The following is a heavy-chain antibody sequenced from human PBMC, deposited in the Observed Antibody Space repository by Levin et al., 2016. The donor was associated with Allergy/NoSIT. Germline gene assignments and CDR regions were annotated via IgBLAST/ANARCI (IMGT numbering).Heavy chain of an antibody. D-gene: IGHD1-26*01. V-gene: IGHV1-69*10. Sequence: SVKVSCKASGGTFSSYAISWVRQAPGQGLEWMGGIIPILGIANYAQKFQGRVTITADESTSTAYMELSSLRSEDTAVYYCARGVLVGAIPPHSNWYFDLWGRGTLVTVSS. CDR1: GGTFSSYA. J-gene: IGHJ2*01. CDR2: IIPILGIA. CDR3: ARGVLVGAIPPHSNWYFDL.